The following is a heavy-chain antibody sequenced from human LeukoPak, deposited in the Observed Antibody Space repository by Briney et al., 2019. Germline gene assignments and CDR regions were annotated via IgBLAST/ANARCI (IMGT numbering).Heavy chain of an antibody. D-gene: IGHD2-21*01. V-gene: IGHV1-58*01. CDR1: GITFSSFA. CDR2: IVVGSGTT. CDR3: AADVIPGPKGFDP. Sequence: VASVKVSCKTSGITFSSFAVQWVRQARGQRLEWIGWIVVGSGTTKYAQKFQERVTITRDMSTSTAFMELRSLRYDDTAVYYCAADVIPGPKGFDPWGQGTLVTVSS. J-gene: IGHJ5*02.